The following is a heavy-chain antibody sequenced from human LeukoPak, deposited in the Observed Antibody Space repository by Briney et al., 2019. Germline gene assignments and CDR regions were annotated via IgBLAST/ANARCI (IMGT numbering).Heavy chain of an antibody. J-gene: IGHJ2*01. V-gene: IGHV4-59*08. CDR3: ARGPGYCTNGVCWYFAL. CDR1: GGPISSSY. D-gene: IGHD2-8*01. Sequence: SETLSLTCTVSGGPISSSYWSWVRQPPGKGLEWIRYIYYTGSTTYNPSLKSRVTISVDTSKNQFSLKLSSVTAADTAVYYCARGPGYCTNGVCWYFALWGRGTLVTVSS. CDR2: IYYTGST.